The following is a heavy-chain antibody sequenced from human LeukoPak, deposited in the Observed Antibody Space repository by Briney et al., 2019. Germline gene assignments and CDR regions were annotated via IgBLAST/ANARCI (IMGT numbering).Heavy chain of an antibody. V-gene: IGHV3-30-3*01. D-gene: IGHD3-3*01. CDR3: ARDRYDFWSGYQYYFDY. CDR2: ISYDGSNK. CDR1: GFTFSSYA. J-gene: IGHJ4*02. Sequence: GGSLRLSCAASGFTFSSYAMHWVRQAPGKGLEWVAVISYDGSNKYYADSVKGRFTISRDNSKNTLYLQMNSLRAEDTAVYYCARDRYDFWSGYQYYFDYWGQGTLVTVSS.